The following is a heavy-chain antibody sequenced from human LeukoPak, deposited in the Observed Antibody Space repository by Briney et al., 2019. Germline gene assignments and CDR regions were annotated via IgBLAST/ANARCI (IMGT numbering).Heavy chain of an antibody. J-gene: IGHJ4*02. CDR2: ISGSGGST. CDR1: GFTFTSYA. D-gene: IGHD6-13*01. V-gene: IGHV3-23*01. CDR3: AKDASSSWSPSYFDY. Sequence: PGGSLRLSCAASGFTFTSYAMSWVRQAPGKGLEWVSAISGSGGSTYYADSVKGRFTISRDNSKNTLYLQMNSLRAEDTAVYYCAKDASSSWSPSYFDYWGQGTLVTVSS.